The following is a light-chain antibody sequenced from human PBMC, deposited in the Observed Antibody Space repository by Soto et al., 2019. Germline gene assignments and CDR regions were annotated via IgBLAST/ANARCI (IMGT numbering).Light chain of an antibody. J-gene: IGLJ1*01. V-gene: IGLV2-14*01. Sequence: QSALTQPASVSGSPGQSITISCTGTSSDVGGYNYVSWYQQHPGKAPKLMIYDVSNRPSEVSNRFSGSKSGNTASLTISGLQAEDEADYYCSSHTSSSTQVFGTGTKVTVL. CDR2: DVS. CDR3: SSHTSSSTQV. CDR1: SSDVGGYNY.